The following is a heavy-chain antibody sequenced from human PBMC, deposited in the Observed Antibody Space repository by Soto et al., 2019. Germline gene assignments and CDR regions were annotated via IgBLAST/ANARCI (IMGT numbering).Heavy chain of an antibody. V-gene: IGHV4-38-2*02. Sequence: NPSETLSLTCAVSGYSISSGYYWGWIRQPPGKGLEWIGSIYHSGSTYYNPSLKSRVTISVDTSKNQFSLKLSSVTAADTAVYYCAREGDDVLRFLEWLSDGGRYFDYWGQGTLVTVSS. CDR3: AREGDDVLRFLEWLSDGGRYFDY. CDR1: GYSISSGYY. CDR2: IYHSGST. D-gene: IGHD3-3*01. J-gene: IGHJ4*02.